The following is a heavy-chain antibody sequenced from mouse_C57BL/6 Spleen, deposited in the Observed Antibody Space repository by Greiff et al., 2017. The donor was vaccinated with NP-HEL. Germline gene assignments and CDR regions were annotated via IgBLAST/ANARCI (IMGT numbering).Heavy chain of an antibody. J-gene: IGHJ2*01. CDR1: GFTFSSYA. CDR2: ISDGGSYT. D-gene: IGHD1-1*01. Sequence: DVMLVESGGGLVKPGGSLKLSCAASGFTFSSYAMSWVRQTPDTRLEWVATISDGGSYTYSPDNVKGRITLSRDNAKNNLYLQMSHLKSDDTAMYYCARELVASDYWGQGTTLTVSS. CDR3: ARELVASDY. V-gene: IGHV5-4*01.